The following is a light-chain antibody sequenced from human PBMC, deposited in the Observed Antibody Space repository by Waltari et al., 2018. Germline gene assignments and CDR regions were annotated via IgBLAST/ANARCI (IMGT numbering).Light chain of an antibody. CDR3: CSYAGSGTFVV. Sequence: QSALTQPASVSGSPGQSITISCTGTSSDVGSINLFSWYQQHPGQAPKVVIYEGSERPSGISNRFSGSKSGITASLTISGLQPEDEADYYCCSYAGSGTFVVFGGGTKLTVL. J-gene: IGLJ2*01. V-gene: IGLV2-23*03. CDR2: EGS. CDR1: SSDVGSINL.